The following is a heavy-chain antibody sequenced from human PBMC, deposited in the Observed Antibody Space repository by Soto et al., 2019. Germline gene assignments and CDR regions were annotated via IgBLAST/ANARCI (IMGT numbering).Heavy chain of an antibody. D-gene: IGHD1-20*01. V-gene: IGHV3-23*01. CDR2: ITGGGDTT. CDR1: GFTFSNYA. Sequence: PGGSLRLSCAASGFTFSNYAMTWVRQAPGRGLEWASVITGGGDTTYYADSVKGRFTISRDNSKNTLSLQMNSLRAEDTALYYCAKRDRSNWSYFDYWGQGTLVTVSS. J-gene: IGHJ4*02. CDR3: AKRDRSNWSYFDY.